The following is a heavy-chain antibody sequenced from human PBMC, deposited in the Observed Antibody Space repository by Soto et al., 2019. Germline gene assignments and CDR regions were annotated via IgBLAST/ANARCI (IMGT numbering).Heavy chain of an antibody. V-gene: IGHV3-48*02. CDR3: ARTQLEVLLWPAFDY. D-gene: IGHD3-10*01. Sequence: GGSLRLSCAASGFTFSSYSMNWVRQAPGKGLEWVSYISSSSSTIYYADSVKGRFTISRDNAKNSLYLQMNSLRDEDTAVYYCARTQLEVLLWPAFDYWGQGTLVTVSS. CDR2: ISSSSSTI. CDR1: GFTFSSYS. J-gene: IGHJ4*02.